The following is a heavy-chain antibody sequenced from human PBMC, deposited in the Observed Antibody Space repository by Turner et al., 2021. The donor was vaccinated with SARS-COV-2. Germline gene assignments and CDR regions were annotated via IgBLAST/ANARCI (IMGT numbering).Heavy chain of an antibody. CDR2: INPNSGGT. J-gene: IGHJ4*02. V-gene: IGHV1-2*02. D-gene: IGHD5-12*01. CDR3: ARSVSWLQSLTVDY. Sequence: QVQLVQSGAEVKKPGASVKVSCKASGYTFAGYYIHWVRQAPGQGRKWMGWINPNSGGTNYAQRFLGRVTMTGDTSISTAYMELSTLRSDDTAVYYCARSVSWLQSLTVDYWGQGTLVTVSS. CDR1: GYTFAGYY.